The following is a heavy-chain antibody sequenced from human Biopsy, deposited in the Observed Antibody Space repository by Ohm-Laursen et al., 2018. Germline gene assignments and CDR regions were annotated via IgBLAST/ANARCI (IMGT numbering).Heavy chain of an antibody. CDR1: GASMTGYF. D-gene: IGHD3-3*01. J-gene: IGHJ3*01. V-gene: IGHV4-4*07. Sequence: SETLSLTCTVSGASMTGYFWTWVRQPAGKGLEWIGHIYTIGDTTYNPSLESRVTMSLDTSKNQFSLKITSLTAADTAVYFCAREDEGLLRALDLWGQGTMVTVSS. CDR2: IYTIGDT. CDR3: AREDEGLLRALDL.